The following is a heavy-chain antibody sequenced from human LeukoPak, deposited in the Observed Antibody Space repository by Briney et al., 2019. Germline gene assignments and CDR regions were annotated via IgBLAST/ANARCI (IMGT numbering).Heavy chain of an antibody. CDR1: VFTFSSYG. J-gene: IGHJ4*02. CDR2: ISHDGTNI. V-gene: IGHV3-30*03. D-gene: IGHD3-9*01. CDR3: AETGPTDF. Sequence: SGRSLRLSCAASVFTFSSYGMHWVRHAPGKGLEWVAAISHDGTNIHYAESVKGRFTLSRDNSKNMLYLQMNSLRAEDTALYYCAETGPTDFWGQGTLVTVSS.